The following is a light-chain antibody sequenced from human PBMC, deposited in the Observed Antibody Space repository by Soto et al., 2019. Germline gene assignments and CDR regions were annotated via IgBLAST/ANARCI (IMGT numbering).Light chain of an antibody. J-gene: IGKJ1*01. CDR1: ENIGSMY. CDR2: GTS. CDR3: QQFGNSPWT. Sequence: EIVLTQSPGTLSLSPGERATLSCRASENIGSMYLGWYQQKPGQVPRLLISGTSNRATGIPDRFSGSGSGRDFTLTISRLEPEDFAVYFCQQFGNSPWTFGQGTKVEI. V-gene: IGKV3-20*01.